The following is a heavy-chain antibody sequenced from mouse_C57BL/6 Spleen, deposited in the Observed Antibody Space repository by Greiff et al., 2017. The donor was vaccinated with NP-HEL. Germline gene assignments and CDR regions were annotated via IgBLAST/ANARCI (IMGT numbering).Heavy chain of an antibody. CDR1: GYAFSSYW. Sequence: QVQLQQSGAELVKPGASVKISCKASGYAFSSYWMNWVKQRPGKGLEWIGQIYPGDGDTNYNGKFKGKATLTADKSSSTAYMQLSSLTSEDSAVYFCARNYGSSSYYFDYWGQGTTLTVSS. CDR3: ARNYGSSSYYFDY. J-gene: IGHJ2*01. V-gene: IGHV1-80*01. CDR2: IYPGDGDT. D-gene: IGHD1-1*01.